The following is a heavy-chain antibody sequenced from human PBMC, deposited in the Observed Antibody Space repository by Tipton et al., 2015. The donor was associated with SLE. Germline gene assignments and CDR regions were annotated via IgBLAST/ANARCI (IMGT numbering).Heavy chain of an antibody. CDR1: GGTISSDY. CDR2: LYSGGSP. D-gene: IGHD6-19*01. V-gene: IGHV4-59*12. Sequence: LRLSCNVSGGTISSDYWSWIRQPPGKGLEWIGDLYSGGSPNYNPSLNSRITISVDTSRNQFSLRLTSMTAADTAVYYCAISPRNIAVPGADYWGQGTLVNVSS. CDR3: AISPRNIAVPGADY. J-gene: IGHJ4*02.